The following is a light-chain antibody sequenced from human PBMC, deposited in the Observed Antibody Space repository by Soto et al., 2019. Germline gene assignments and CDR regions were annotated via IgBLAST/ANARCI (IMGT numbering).Light chain of an antibody. CDR3: QTWGTGIQV. V-gene: IGLV4-69*01. Sequence: QLVLTQSPSASASLGASVKLTCTLSSGHSTYAIAWHQQQPEKGPRYLMKVNSDGSHSKGDGIPDRFSGSSSGAERYLTIASLHSEDEADYYCQTWGTGIQVFGGGTKLTAL. J-gene: IGLJ2*01. CDR1: SGHSTYA. CDR2: VNSDGSH.